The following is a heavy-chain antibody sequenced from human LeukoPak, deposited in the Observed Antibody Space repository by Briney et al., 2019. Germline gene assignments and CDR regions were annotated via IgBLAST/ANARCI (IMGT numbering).Heavy chain of an antibody. CDR2: IYYSGST. D-gene: IGHD2-15*01. CDR3: ARPGVASLYGMDV. V-gene: IGHV4-39*01. Sequence: MPSETLSLTCTVSGGSISSSGYYWGWIRQPPGKGLEWLGSIYYSGSTYYTPSLKSRVTLSVDTSKNQFSLKLSSVTAADTAVYYCARPGVASLYGMDVWGQGTTVTVSS. CDR1: GGSISSSGYY. J-gene: IGHJ6*02.